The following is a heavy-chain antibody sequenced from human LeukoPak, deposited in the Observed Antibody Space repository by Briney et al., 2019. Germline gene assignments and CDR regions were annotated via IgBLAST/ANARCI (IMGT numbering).Heavy chain of an antibody. CDR3: ASSSIAAAGTLDY. J-gene: IGHJ4*02. CDR1: NGSIDSSTDY. D-gene: IGHD6-13*01. CDR2: IYYNGDT. Sequence: SETLSLTCSVSNGSIDSSTDYWAWIRQPPGKGLEWIASIYYNGDTYYSPTLKSRAIISVDPSKNLFSLRLTSVTAADTAVYYCASSSIAAAGTLDYWGQGTLVTVSS. V-gene: IGHV4-39*07.